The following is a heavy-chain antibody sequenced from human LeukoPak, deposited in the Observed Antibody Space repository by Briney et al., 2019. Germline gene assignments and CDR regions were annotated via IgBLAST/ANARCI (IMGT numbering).Heavy chain of an antibody. CDR1: GFTFSSYG. J-gene: IGHJ4*02. CDR3: ARSVAGTEELDY. V-gene: IGHV3-30*02. Sequence: TGGSLRLSCAASGFTFSSYGMHWVRQAPGKGLEWVAFIRYDGSNKYYADSVKGRFTISRDNSKYTLYLQMNSLRAEDTAVYYCARSVAGTEELDYWGQGTLVTVSS. CDR2: IRYDGSNK. D-gene: IGHD6-19*01.